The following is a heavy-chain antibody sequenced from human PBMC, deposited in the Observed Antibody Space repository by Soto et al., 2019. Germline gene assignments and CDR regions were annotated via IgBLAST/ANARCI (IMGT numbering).Heavy chain of an antibody. D-gene: IGHD3-9*01. Sequence: SVKVSCKASGYTFTGKYLHWVRQAPGQGLEWMGGIIPIFGTANYAQKFQGRVTITADESTSTAYMELSSLRSEDTAVYYCARSDYDILTGYAYLDYWGQGTLVTVSS. J-gene: IGHJ4*02. V-gene: IGHV1-69*13. CDR2: IIPIFGTA. CDR3: ARSDYDILTGYAYLDY. CDR1: GYTFTGKY.